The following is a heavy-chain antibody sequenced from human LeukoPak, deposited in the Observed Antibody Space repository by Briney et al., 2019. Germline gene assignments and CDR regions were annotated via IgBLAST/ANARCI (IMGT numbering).Heavy chain of an antibody. J-gene: IGHJ4*02. CDR3: ARDLSGWSQFDY. Sequence: GASVKVSCKASGYTFTGYYMHWVRQAPGQGLEWMGWISAYNGNTNYAQKLQGRVTMTTDTSTSTAYMELRSLRSDDTAVYYCARDLSGWSQFDYWGQGTLVTVSS. D-gene: IGHD6-19*01. CDR1: GYTFTGYY. V-gene: IGHV1-18*04. CDR2: ISAYNGNT.